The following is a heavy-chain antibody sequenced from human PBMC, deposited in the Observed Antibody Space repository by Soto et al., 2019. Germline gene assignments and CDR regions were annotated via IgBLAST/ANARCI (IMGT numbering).Heavy chain of an antibody. J-gene: IGHJ6*02. CDR2: IIPIFGTA. Sequence: QVQLVQSGAEVKKPGSSVKVSCKASGGTFSSYAISWVRQAPGQGLEWMGGIIPIFGTANYAQKFQGRVTITADKSTSTDYMERSSLRSEDTAVYYCASSVTEWVRGYDSDYYYYGMDVWGQGTTVTVAS. V-gene: IGHV1-69*06. CDR3: ASSVTEWVRGYDSDYYYYGMDV. D-gene: IGHD5-12*01. CDR1: GGTFSSYA.